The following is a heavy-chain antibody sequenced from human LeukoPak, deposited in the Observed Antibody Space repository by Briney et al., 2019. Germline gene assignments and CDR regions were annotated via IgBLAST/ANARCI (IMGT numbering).Heavy chain of an antibody. CDR1: VGSFSGYY. Sequence: SETLSLTCAVSVGSFSGYYWSWIRQPPGKGLEWIGEINHSGSTNINSSLKSRVTISVDTSKNQFSLKLSSVTAADTAVYYCARGYYGSGSHCCHMDVWGKGTTITVS. V-gene: IGHV4-34*01. CDR2: INHSGST. J-gene: IGHJ6*03. CDR3: ARGYYGSGSHCCHMDV. D-gene: IGHD3-10*01.